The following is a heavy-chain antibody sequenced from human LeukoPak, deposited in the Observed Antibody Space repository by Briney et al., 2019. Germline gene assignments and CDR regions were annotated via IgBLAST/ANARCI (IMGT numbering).Heavy chain of an antibody. V-gene: IGHV1-2*06. CDR3: ASGGAIYYYDSSGYYSNNFDY. CDR2: INPNSGGT. D-gene: IGHD3-22*01. J-gene: IGHJ4*02. Sequence: ASVKVSCKASGYTFTGYYMHWVRQAPGQGLEWMGRINPNSGGTNYAQKSQGRVTMTRDTSISTAYMELSRLRSDDTAVYYCASGGAIYYYDSSGYYSNNFDYWGQGTLVTVSS. CDR1: GYTFTGYY.